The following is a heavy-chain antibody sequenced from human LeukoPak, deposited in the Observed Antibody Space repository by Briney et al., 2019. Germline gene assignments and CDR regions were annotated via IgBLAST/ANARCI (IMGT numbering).Heavy chain of an antibody. CDR2: IDYSGST. CDR1: GGSISINY. V-gene: IGHV4-59*01. Sequence: SETLSLTCTVSGGSISINYWGWIRQPPGKGLEWIGNIDYSGSTHYNPSLKSRVTISVDTSKNQFSLKMSSVTAADTAVYYCARRCISTSCYLFWGQGILVTVSS. D-gene: IGHD2-2*01. J-gene: IGHJ4*02. CDR3: ARRCISTSCYLF.